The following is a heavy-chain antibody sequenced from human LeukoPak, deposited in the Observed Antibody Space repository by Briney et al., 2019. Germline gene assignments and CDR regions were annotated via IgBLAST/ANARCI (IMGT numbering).Heavy chain of an antibody. D-gene: IGHD3-10*01. J-gene: IGHJ6*02. CDR2: MNPNSGNT. CDR3: ARGRPRGSGHYYYYDAMDV. Sequence: ASVKVSCKASGYTFTSYDINWVRQGTGQGLEWMGWMNPNSGNTGYAQKFQGRVTMTRSTSISKAYMELSSLRSEDTAVYYCARGRPRGSGHYYYYDAMDVWGQGTTVTVSS. V-gene: IGHV1-8*01. CDR1: GYTFTSYD.